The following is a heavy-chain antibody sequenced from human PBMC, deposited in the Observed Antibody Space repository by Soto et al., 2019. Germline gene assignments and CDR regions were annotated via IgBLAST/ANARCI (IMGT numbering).Heavy chain of an antibody. V-gene: IGHV3-30*03. J-gene: IGHJ6*02. CDR2: ISHDGSDK. Sequence: PGGSLRLSCAASGFPFGDFGMHWLRQAPGKGLEWVAVISHDGSDKFYADSVKARFTISRDNSKKTLYLQMNSLRAEDTDVYYCASDKYYGSGSYYNHYGMDVWGQGTPVTVSS. CDR3: ASDKYYGSGSYYNHYGMDV. D-gene: IGHD3-10*01. CDR1: GFPFGDFG.